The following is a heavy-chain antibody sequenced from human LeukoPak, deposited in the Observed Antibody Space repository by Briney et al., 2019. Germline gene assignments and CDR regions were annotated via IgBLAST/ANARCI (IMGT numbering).Heavy chain of an antibody. Sequence: ASVKVSCKASGYTFTSYDIKWVRQATGQGLEWMGWMNPNSGNTGYAQKFQGRVTMTRNTSISTAYMELSSLRSEDTAVYYCARERAAADWFDPWGQGTLVTVSS. CDR2: MNPNSGNT. CDR1: GYTFTSYD. CDR3: ARERAAADWFDP. J-gene: IGHJ5*02. D-gene: IGHD6-13*01. V-gene: IGHV1-8*01.